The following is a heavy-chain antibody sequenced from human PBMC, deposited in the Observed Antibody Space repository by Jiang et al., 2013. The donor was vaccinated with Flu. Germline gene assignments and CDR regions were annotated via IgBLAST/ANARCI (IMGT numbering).Heavy chain of an antibody. CDR3: ARDIVTIFGVDIYYYYGMDV. D-gene: IGHD3-3*01. CDR1: GYTFTSYA. Sequence: GAEVKKPGASVKVSCKASGYTFTSYAMHWVRQAPGQRLEWMGWINAGNGNTKYSQKFQGRVTITRDTSASTAYMELSSLRSEDTAVYYCARDIVTIFGVDIYYYYGMDVWGKGTT. CDR2: INAGNGNT. V-gene: IGHV1-3*01. J-gene: IGHJ6*04.